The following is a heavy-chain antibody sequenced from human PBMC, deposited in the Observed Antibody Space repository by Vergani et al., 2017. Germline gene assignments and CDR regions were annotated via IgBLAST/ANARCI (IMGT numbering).Heavy chain of an antibody. D-gene: IGHD5-18*01. J-gene: IGHJ1*01. CDR3: ATKSXDTPGCQIGYFRE. V-gene: IGHV3-30*03. CDR1: GFTSSYYG. Sequence: QVHLVESGGGVVQPGRSLILSCVVSGFTSSYYGMHWVRQAPGKGLEWVAVISYDGTQKYYADSVKGRFTISKDNSKSTLYLQMNSLRTEDTDVYYCATKSXDTPGCQIGYFREWGQGTLVTVSS. CDR2: ISYDGTQK.